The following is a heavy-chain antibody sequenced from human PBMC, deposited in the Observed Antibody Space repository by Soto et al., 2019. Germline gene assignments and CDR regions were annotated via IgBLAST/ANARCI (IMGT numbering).Heavy chain of an antibody. CDR3: ARGGSGWTRGGWLGP. Sequence: QMQLVQSGGGLVKPGGSLTLSCTASGFTFSDYYMIWVRQTPGKGLEWLSYISDSGSTIYYADSVRARFTIFRENAANSSYLQMDGLTDGDTAFYYCARGGSGWTRGGWLGPWGQGSLVTVSS. D-gene: IGHD6-25*01. CDR1: GFTFSDYY. CDR2: ISDSGSTI. J-gene: IGHJ5*02. V-gene: IGHV3-11*01.